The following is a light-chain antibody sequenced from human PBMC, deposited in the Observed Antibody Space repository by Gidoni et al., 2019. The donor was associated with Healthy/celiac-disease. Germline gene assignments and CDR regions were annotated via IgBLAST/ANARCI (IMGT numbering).Light chain of an antibody. V-gene: IGKV3-15*01. J-gene: IGKJ4*01. Sequence: EIVMTQSPATLSVSPGERATLSNRASQSVSSNLAWYQQKPGQAPRLLIYGASTRATGIPARFSGSGSGTEFTLTISSLQSEDFAVYYCQQYNNWPLLTFXGXTKVEIK. CDR1: QSVSSN. CDR3: QQYNNWPLLT. CDR2: GAS.